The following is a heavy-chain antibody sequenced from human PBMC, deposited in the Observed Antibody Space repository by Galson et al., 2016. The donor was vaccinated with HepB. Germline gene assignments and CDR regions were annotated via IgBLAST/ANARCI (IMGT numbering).Heavy chain of an antibody. CDR3: ATYRVGEGGRGD. D-gene: IGHD3-3*01. V-gene: IGHV4-61*01. J-gene: IGHJ4*02. Sequence: SETLSPTCTVSGDSVSSGTYPWSWIRQPQGKGLELIGQMSNTGGTNYNPSLNRRVTMSVDTSNNQFSLKLSDVSTAETAVYYCATYRVGEGGRGDWGQGTLVTVSS. CDR2: MSNTGGT. CDR1: GDSVSSGTYP.